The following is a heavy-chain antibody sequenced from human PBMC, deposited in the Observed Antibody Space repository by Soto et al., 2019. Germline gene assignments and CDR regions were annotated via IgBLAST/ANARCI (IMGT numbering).Heavy chain of an antibody. V-gene: IGHV5-51*01. CDR1: GYSFTSYW. CDR3: ASLYYYDSSGYSQDAFDI. Sequence: PGESLKISCKGSGYSFTSYWIGWVRQMPGKGLEWMGIIYPGDSDTRYGPSFQGQVTISADKSISTAYLQWSSLKASDTAMYYCASLYYYDSSGYSQDAFDIWGQGTMVTVSS. D-gene: IGHD3-22*01. CDR2: IYPGDSDT. J-gene: IGHJ3*02.